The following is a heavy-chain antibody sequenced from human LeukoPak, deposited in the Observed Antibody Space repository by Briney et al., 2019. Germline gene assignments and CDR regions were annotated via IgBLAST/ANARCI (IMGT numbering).Heavy chain of an antibody. CDR3: ARVKPEQYDYVWGSYRRPVFDY. CDR1: GGSISSGGYY. V-gene: IGHV4-31*03. CDR2: IYYSGST. D-gene: IGHD3-16*02. Sequence: SQTLSLTCTVSGGSISSGGYYWSWIRQHPGKGLEWIGYIYYSGSTYYNPSLKSRVTISVDTSKNQFSLKLSSVTAADTAVYYCARVKPEQYDYVWGSYRRPVFDYWGQGTLVTVSS. J-gene: IGHJ4*02.